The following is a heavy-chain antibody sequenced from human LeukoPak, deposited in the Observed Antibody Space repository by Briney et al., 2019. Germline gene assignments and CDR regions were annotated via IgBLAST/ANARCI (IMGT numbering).Heavy chain of an antibody. D-gene: IGHD3-22*01. V-gene: IGHV1-18*01. CDR1: GYTFTSYS. CDR2: ISAYNGNT. CDR3: ARDLSHYYDSSGYYLPDY. J-gene: IGHJ4*02. Sequence: ASVKVSCKASGYTFTSYSISWVRQAPGQRLEWMGWISAYNGNTNYAQKLQGRVTMTTDTSTSTAYMELRSLRSDDTAVYYCARDLSHYYDSSGYYLPDYWGQGTLVTVSS.